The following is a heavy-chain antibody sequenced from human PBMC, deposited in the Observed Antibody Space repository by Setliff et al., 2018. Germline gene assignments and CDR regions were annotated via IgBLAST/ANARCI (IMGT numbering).Heavy chain of an antibody. Sequence: ASVKVSCKASGYTFTGYYMHWVRQAPGQGLEWMGIIDPSGDYTNYAQKFQGRVTMTRDTSTTTVYMELSSLRSDDTAVYYCARAPLESGYNYGQGHYFDYWGQGTLVTVSS. CDR1: GYTFTGYY. J-gene: IGHJ4*02. CDR2: IDPSGDYT. D-gene: IGHD5-18*01. V-gene: IGHV1-46*01. CDR3: ARAPLESGYNYGQGHYFDY.